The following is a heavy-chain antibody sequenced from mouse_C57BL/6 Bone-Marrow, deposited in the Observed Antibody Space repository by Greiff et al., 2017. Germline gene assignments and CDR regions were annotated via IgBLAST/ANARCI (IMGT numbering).Heavy chain of an antibody. Sequence: QVQLQQPGAELVRPGTSVKLSCKASGYTFTSYWMHWVQQRPGQGLEWIGVIDPSASYTNYNQKFKGKATLTVDTSSSTAYMQLSSRTSEDSAVYYCARRLGKGYWGQGTTLTVSS. D-gene: IGHD4-1*01. J-gene: IGHJ2*01. V-gene: IGHV1-59*01. CDR3: ARRLGKGY. CDR1: GYTFTSYW. CDR2: IDPSASYT.